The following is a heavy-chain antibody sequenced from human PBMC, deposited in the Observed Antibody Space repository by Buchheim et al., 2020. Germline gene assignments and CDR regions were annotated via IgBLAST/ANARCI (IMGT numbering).Heavy chain of an antibody. J-gene: IGHJ4*02. CDR1: GFTFSSYS. V-gene: IGHV3-48*02. CDR2: ISSSSSTI. CDR3: ARGFPTLWSGYQYYFDY. D-gene: IGHD3-3*01. Sequence: EVQLVESGGGLVQPGGSLRLSCAASGFTFSSYSMNWVRQAPGKGLEWVSYISSSSSTIYYAESVKGRFTISSNNAKNSLYLQMNSLRDEDTAVYYCARGFPTLWSGYQYYFDYWGQGTL.